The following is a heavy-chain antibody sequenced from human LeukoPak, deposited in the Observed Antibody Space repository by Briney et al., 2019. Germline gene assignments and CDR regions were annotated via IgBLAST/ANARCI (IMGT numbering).Heavy chain of an antibody. V-gene: IGHV3-66*01. J-gene: IGHJ6*02. CDR3: ARARVQWFGELLPHPYYYGMDV. Sequence: GGSLRLSCAASGFTVSSNYMSWVRQAPGKGLEWVSVIYSGGSTYYADSVKGRFTISRDNSKNTLYLQMNSLRAEDTAVYYCARARVQWFGELLPHPYYYGMDVWGQGTTVTVSS. CDR2: IYSGGST. D-gene: IGHD3-10*01. CDR1: GFTVSSNY.